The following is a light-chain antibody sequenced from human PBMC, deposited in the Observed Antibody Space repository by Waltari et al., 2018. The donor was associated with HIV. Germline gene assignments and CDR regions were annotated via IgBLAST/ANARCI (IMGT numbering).Light chain of an antibody. Sequence: QSALTQPPPASGFPGQSVTISCTGTSSDVGSSNSVAWYQQYPGKAPKLLIYEITKRPSGVPDRFSGSKSGNTASLTVSGLQAEDEADYYCSSSAGGDTLVFGGGTKLTVL. CDR1: SSDVGSSNS. CDR2: EIT. V-gene: IGLV2-8*01. CDR3: SSSAGGDTLV. J-gene: IGLJ3*02.